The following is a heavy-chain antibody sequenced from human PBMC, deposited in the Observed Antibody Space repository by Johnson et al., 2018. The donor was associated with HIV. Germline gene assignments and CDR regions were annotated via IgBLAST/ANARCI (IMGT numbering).Heavy chain of an antibody. V-gene: IGHV3-33*06. CDR1: GFTFSSYG. D-gene: IGHD6-13*01. CDR3: AKCIWGSSLIDAFDI. J-gene: IGHJ3*02. CDR2: MWYDGTKK. Sequence: QVQLVESGGGVVQPVRSLRLSCAASGFTFSSYGMHWVRQAPGKGLEWVAGMWYDGTKKNYADSVKGRFTISRDNSKNTLHLQMNSLRAEDTAVYYCAKCIWGSSLIDAFDIWGQGTMVTVSS.